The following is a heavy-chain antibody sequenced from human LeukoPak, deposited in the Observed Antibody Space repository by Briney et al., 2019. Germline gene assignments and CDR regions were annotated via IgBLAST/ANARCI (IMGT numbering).Heavy chain of an antibody. CDR2: ISAYNGNT. D-gene: IGHD3-3*01. J-gene: IGHJ5*02. V-gene: IGHV1-18*04. CDR3: ARDLPPGYDFWLRHGWFDP. CDR1: GYTFTSYY. Sequence: GASVKVSCKASGYTFTSYYIHWVRQAPGQGLEWMGWISAYNGNTNYAQKLQGRVTMTTDTSTSTAYMELRSLRSDDTAVYYCARDLPPGYDFWLRHGWFDPWGQGTLVTVSS.